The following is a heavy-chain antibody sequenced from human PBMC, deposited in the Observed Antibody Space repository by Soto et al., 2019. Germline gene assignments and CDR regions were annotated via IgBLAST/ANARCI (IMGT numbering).Heavy chain of an antibody. Sequence: ASVKVSCKASGYTFTRYDINWVRQATGQGLERMGWMNPNSGNTGYAQKFQGRVTMTRNTSISTAYMELSSLRSEDTAVYYCARGQSGGSCYKPFSYYYPMDVWGKGTTVT. CDR1: GYTFTRYD. D-gene: IGHD2-15*01. CDR2: MNPNSGNT. CDR3: ARGQSGGSCYKPFSYYYPMDV. V-gene: IGHV1-8*01. J-gene: IGHJ6*03.